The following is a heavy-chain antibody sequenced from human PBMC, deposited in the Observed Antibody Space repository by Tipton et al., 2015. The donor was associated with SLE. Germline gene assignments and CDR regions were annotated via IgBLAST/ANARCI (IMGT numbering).Heavy chain of an antibody. D-gene: IGHD2-2*01. V-gene: IGHV4-59*01. CDR2: IYYNGRT. CDR1: GGPTSSYY. Sequence: TLSLTCTVSGGPTSSYYWSWIRQPPGKGLEWLGYIYYNGRTNYNPSLKSRVTISVDTSKNQFSLRLTSVTAADTAVYYCAMGEIVVVPGSKTYSYHPMDVWGQGTTVTVSS. J-gene: IGHJ6*02. CDR3: AMGEIVVVPGSKTYSYHPMDV.